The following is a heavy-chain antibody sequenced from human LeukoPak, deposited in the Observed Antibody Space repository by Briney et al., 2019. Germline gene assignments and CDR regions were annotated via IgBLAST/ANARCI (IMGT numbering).Heavy chain of an antibody. CDR2: IYYSGST. J-gene: IGHJ5*02. D-gene: IGHD1-26*01. CDR3: ARRLAVGATTWFDP. Sequence: SETLSLTCTVSSGSISSGAYYWSWIRQPPGKGLEWIGYIYYSGSTNYNPSLKSRVTISVDTSKNQFSLKLSSVTAADTAVYYCARRLAVGATTWFDPWGQGTLVTVSS. CDR1: SGSISSGAYY. V-gene: IGHV4-61*08.